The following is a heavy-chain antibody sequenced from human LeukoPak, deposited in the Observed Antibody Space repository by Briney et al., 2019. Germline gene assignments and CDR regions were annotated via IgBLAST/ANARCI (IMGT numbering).Heavy chain of an antibody. CDR3: ARGPSSWPLYYYYYYMDV. CDR1: GFTFSSYG. J-gene: IGHJ6*03. CDR2: IRYDGSNK. V-gene: IGHV3-30*02. D-gene: IGHD6-13*01. Sequence: GGSLRLSCAASGFTFSSYGMHWVRQAPGKGLEWVAFIRYDGSNKYYADSVKGRFTISRDNSKNTLYLQMNSLRAEDTAVYYCARGPSSWPLYYYYYYMDVWGKGTTVTVSS.